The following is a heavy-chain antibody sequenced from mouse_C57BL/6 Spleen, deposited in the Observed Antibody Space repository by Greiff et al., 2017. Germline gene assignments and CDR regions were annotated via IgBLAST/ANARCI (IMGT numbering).Heavy chain of an antibody. CDR3: AREGTTLITTTYYDY. CDR1: GYTFTDYY. D-gene: IGHD2-4*01. V-gene: IGHV1-76*01. J-gene: IGHJ2*01. CDR2: IYPGSGNT. Sequence: QVQLQQSGAELVRPGASVKLSCKASGYTFTDYYINWVKQRPGQGLEWIARIYPGSGNTYYNEKFKGKATLTAEKSSSTAYMQLSSLTSEDSAVYFCAREGTTLITTTYYDYWGQGTTLAGAS.